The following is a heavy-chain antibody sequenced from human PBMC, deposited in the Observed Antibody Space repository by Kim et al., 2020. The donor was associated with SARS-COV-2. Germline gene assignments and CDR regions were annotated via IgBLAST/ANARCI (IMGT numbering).Heavy chain of an antibody. CDR3: VRDRFYDYGDYADAFDK. CDR2: ISGSGGST. J-gene: IGHJ3*02. V-gene: IGHV3-23*01. CDR1: GFTFSNYA. D-gene: IGHD4-17*01. Sequence: GGSLRLSCAASGFTFSNYAINWVRQAPGKGLEWVSVISGSGGSTDYADSVKGRFTSSRDNSKNTLYLQMNSLRAEDTAVYYCVRDRFYDYGDYADAFDKWGQGTMVTVSS.